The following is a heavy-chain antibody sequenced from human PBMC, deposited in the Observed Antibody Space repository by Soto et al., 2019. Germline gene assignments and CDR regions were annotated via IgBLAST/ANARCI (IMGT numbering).Heavy chain of an antibody. Sequence: PSETLALTSTVSGGSISSYYWSWIRQPPGKGLEWIGYIYYSGSTNYNPSLKSRVTISVDTSKNQFSLKLSSVTAADTAVYYCARDARNWFDPWGQGTLVTVSS. V-gene: IGHV4-59*01. CDR3: ARDARNWFDP. J-gene: IGHJ5*02. CDR2: IYYSGST. CDR1: GGSISSYY.